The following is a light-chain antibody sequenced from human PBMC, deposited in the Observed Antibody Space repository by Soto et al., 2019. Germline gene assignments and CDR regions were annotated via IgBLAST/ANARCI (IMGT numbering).Light chain of an antibody. J-gene: IGLJ1*01. CDR3: AAWDDSLNAYV. CDR1: RSNIGSYP. Sequence: QSALAQPPSASGTPGQRVTISCSGSRSNIGSYPENWYQQLPGTAPKLLINTNNQRPSLSGVPHRFSGSKSGTSASLAISGLQSEDEADYYCAAWDDSLNAYVFGTGTKVTVL. V-gene: IGLV1-44*01. CDR2: TNN.